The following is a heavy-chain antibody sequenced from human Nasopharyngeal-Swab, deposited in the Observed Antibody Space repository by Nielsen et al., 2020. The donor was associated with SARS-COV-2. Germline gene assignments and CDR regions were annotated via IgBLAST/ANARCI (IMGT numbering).Heavy chain of an antibody. V-gene: IGHV4-4*08. CDR1: GGPTSDYF. J-gene: IGHJ4*02. D-gene: IGHD1-26*01. CDR3: AREVVGGLVGS. CDR2: VYSTGST. Sequence: SETLSLPCTASGGPTSDYFWSWIRKPPGKGLEWIGYVYSTGSTDYNPSLQSRLTISVDTSKNQFSLKLSSVAAADTAVYYCAREVVGGLVGSWGQGTLVTVSS.